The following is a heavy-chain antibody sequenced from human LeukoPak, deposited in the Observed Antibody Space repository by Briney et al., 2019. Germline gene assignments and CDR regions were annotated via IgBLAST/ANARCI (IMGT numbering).Heavy chain of an antibody. CDR1: GGSISSYY. CDR2: IYTSGST. CDR3: ARADSSSWYGVGYYYYMDV. Sequence: SETLSLTCTVSGGSISSYYWSWIRQPAGKGLEWIGRIYTSGSTNYNPSLKSRVTMSVDTSKNQFSLKLSSVTAADTAVYYCARADSSSWYGVGYYYYMDVWGKGTTVTISS. J-gene: IGHJ6*03. D-gene: IGHD6-13*01. V-gene: IGHV4-4*07.